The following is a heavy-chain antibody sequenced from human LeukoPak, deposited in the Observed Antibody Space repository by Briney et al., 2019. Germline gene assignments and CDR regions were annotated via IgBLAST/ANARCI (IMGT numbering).Heavy chain of an antibody. J-gene: IGHJ4*02. V-gene: IGHV3-9*03. CDR1: GFTFDDCA. CDR2: ISWNSGSI. D-gene: IGHD6-13*01. Sequence: GRSLRLSCAASGFTFDDCAMHWVRQAPGKGLEWVSGISWNSGSIGYADSVKGRFTISRDNAKNSLYLQMNSLRAEDMALYYCAKDIGPFLAAADNFDYWGQGTLVTVSS. CDR3: AKDIGPFLAAADNFDY.